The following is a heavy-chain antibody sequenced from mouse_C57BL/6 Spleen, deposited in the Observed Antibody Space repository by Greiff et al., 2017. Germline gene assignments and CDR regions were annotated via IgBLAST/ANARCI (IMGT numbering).Heavy chain of an antibody. V-gene: IGHV1-54*01. CDR3: ARNLGWYFDV. D-gene: IGHD3-3*01. Sequence: VQLQQSGAELVRPGTSVKVSCKASGYAFTNYLIEWVKQRPGQGLEWIGVINPGSGGTNYNEKFKGKATLTADKSSSTAYMQLSSLTSEDSAVDFCARNLGWYFDVWGTGTTVTVSS. J-gene: IGHJ1*03. CDR1: GYAFTNYL. CDR2: INPGSGGT.